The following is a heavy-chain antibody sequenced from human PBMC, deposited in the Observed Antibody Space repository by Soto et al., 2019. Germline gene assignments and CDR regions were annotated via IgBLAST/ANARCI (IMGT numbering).Heavy chain of an antibody. CDR2: INAGNGNT. CDR1: GYTFTSYA. Sequence: QVQLVQSGAEVKKPGASVKVSCKASGYTFTSYAMNWVRQAPGQRLEWMGWINAGNGNTKYSQKFQGRVTITRDTSESTADIELSSRGSEDTSVYYCAREPLYCSGGSCYEDYYYYYMDVWGKGTTVTVSS. CDR3: AREPLYCSGGSCYEDYYYYYMDV. D-gene: IGHD2-15*01. V-gene: IGHV1-3*01. J-gene: IGHJ6*03.